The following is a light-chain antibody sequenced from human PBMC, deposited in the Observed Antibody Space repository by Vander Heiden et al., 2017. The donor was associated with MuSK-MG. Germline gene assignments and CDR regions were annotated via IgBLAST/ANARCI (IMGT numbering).Light chain of an antibody. CDR3: QQYYSTPWT. V-gene: IGKV4-1*01. CDR1: QSVLYSSNNKNY. CDR2: WAS. Sequence: DIVMTQSPDSLAVSLGERATINCKSSQSVLYSSNNKNYLAWYQQKPGQPPKLLIYWASTRESGVPDRFSGSGSGTYCTLTISSLQAEDVAVYYCQQYYSTPWTFGQGTKVEIK. J-gene: IGKJ1*01.